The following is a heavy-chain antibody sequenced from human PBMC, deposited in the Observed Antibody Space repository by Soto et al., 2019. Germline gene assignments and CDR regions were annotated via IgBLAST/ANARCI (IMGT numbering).Heavy chain of an antibody. CDR1: GFTFSSYW. D-gene: IGHD3-3*01. Sequence: EVQLVESGGGLVQPGGSLRLSCAASGFTFSSYWMSWVRQAPGKGLEWVANIKQDGSEKYYVDSVKGRFTISRDNAKNSLYLQMNSLRAEDTAVYYWARVERFFEGPYWFDPWGQGTLVTVSS. CDR3: ARVERFFEGPYWFDP. V-gene: IGHV3-7*01. J-gene: IGHJ5*02. CDR2: IKQDGSEK.